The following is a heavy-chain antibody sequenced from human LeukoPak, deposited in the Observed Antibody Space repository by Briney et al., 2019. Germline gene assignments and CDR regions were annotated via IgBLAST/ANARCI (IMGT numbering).Heavy chain of an antibody. J-gene: IGHJ4*02. D-gene: IGHD2-15*01. V-gene: IGHV4-38-2*02. Sequence: SGTLSLTCTVSGYSISSDYFWGWIRQPPGKGPEWIGSIFHSGSVYYNPSLQSRVTISVDTSTNRFSLKLTSVTAADTALYYCARVVASTSIDSWGQGTLVTVSS. CDR2: IFHSGSV. CDR3: ARVVASTSIDS. CDR1: GYSISSDYF.